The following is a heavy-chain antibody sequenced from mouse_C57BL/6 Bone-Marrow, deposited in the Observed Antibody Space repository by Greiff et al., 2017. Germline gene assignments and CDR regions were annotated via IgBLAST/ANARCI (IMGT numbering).Heavy chain of an antibody. J-gene: IGHJ3*01. CDR1: GYSITSGYD. D-gene: IGHD2-3*01. CDR2: ISYSGST. CDR3: AREDYVGYYLWFAY. V-gene: IGHV3-1*01. Sequence: EVKVEESGPGMVKPSQSLSLTCTVTGYSITSGYDWHWIRHFPGNKLEWMGYISYSGSTNYNPSLKSRISITHDTSKNHFFLKLNSVTTEDTATYYCAREDYVGYYLWFAYWGQGTLVTVSA.